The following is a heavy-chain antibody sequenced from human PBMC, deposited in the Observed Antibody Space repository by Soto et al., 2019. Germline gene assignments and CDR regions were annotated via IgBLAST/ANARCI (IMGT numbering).Heavy chain of an antibody. Sequence: GGSLILSCAASGFTFSNAWMSWVRQAPGKGLEWVGRIKSKTDGGTTDYAAPVKGRFTISRDDSKNTLYLQMNSLKTEDTAVYYCTTDLRDYIWGSYRENYYYYMDVWGKGTTVTVSS. CDR2: IKSKTDGGTT. CDR3: TTDLRDYIWGSYRENYYYYMDV. CDR1: GFTFSNAW. V-gene: IGHV3-15*01. J-gene: IGHJ6*03. D-gene: IGHD3-16*02.